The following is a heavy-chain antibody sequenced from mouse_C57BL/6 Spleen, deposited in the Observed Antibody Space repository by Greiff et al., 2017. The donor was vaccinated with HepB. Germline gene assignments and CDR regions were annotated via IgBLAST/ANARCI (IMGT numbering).Heavy chain of an antibody. J-gene: IGHJ3*01. CDR2: IDPSDSYT. Sequence: VQLQQPGAELVRPGTSVKLSCKASGYTFTSYWMHWVKQRPGQGLEWIGVIDPSDSYTNYNQKFKGKATLTVDTSSSTAYMPLSSLTSEDSAVYYCARGGYSKAWFAYWGQGTLVTVSA. CDR1: GYTFTSYW. CDR3: ARGGYSKAWFAY. V-gene: IGHV1-59*01. D-gene: IGHD2-5*01.